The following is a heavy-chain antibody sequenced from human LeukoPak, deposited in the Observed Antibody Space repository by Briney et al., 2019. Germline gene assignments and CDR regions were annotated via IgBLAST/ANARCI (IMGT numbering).Heavy chain of an antibody. Sequence: GGSLRLSCAASGFTLKNYWMSWVRQAPGKGLEWVADIKKDGSEEYYVDSVKGRFTISRDNAKNSLFLQMRSLRAEDTAIYYCARGPFSRDNFDYWGQGTLVTVSS. CDR2: IKKDGSEE. V-gene: IGHV3-7*03. CDR3: ARGPFSRDNFDY. J-gene: IGHJ4*02. CDR1: GFTLKNYW. D-gene: IGHD5-24*01.